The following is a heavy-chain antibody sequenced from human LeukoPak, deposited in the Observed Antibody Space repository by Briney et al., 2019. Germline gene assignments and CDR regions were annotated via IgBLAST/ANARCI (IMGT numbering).Heavy chain of an antibody. Sequence: GRSLRLSCAASGFSFSRYSMHWVRQAPGLGLEWVANIKQDGSEKYYVDSVKGRFTISRDNAKNSLYLQMNSLRAEDTAVYYCARPHRGKYYYDSSGYSGYFDYWGQGTLVTVSS. J-gene: IGHJ4*02. V-gene: IGHV3-7*01. D-gene: IGHD3-22*01. CDR2: IKQDGSEK. CDR3: ARPHRGKYYYDSSGYSGYFDY. CDR1: GFSFSRYS.